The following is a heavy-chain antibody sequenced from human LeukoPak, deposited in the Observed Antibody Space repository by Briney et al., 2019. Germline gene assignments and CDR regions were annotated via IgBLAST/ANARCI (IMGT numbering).Heavy chain of an antibody. V-gene: IGHV1-69*04. CDR1: GGSFDIYA. Sequence: ASVTVSCTTSGGSFDIYAIIWVRQAPGQGLEWMGRIFPNLDITNYARKFQGRLAITADKSTTTAFMELSSLRSEDTALYYCARETTLGPAWGQGTLVTVSS. D-gene: IGHD1-1*01. CDR3: ARETTLGPA. J-gene: IGHJ5*02. CDR2: IFPNLDIT.